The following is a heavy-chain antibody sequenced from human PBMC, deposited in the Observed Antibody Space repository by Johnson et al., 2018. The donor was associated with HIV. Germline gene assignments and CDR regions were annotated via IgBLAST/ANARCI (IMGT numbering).Heavy chain of an antibody. CDR3: ARPHVSSMAARRGVFDI. D-gene: IGHD6-6*01. CDR1: GFTFSSYA. CDR2: ISYDGSNK. Sequence: QVQLVESGGGVVQPGRSLRLSCAASGFTFSSYALHWVRQAPGKGLEWVAVISYDGSNKYYADSVKGRFTISRDNSKNTLYLQMNSLRAEDTAVYYCARPHVSSMAARRGVFDIWGQGTMVTVSS. V-gene: IGHV3-30-3*01. J-gene: IGHJ3*02.